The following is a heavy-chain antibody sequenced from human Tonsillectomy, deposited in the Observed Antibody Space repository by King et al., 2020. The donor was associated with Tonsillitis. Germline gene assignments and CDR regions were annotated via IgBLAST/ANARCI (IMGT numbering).Heavy chain of an antibody. Sequence: VQLQQWGAGLLKPSETLSLTCAVDGGSFNESFWTWIRQSPGKPLEWIGEVHHFGVTNYNPSLKSRVSLSLDTSRKQISLRLDSVTAADTAVYYCAREGSLGGAFDIWGPGTMVTVSS. CDR1: GGSFNESF. CDR3: AREGSLGGAFDI. J-gene: IGHJ3*02. CDR2: VHHFGVT. V-gene: IGHV4-34*01. D-gene: IGHD3-16*01.